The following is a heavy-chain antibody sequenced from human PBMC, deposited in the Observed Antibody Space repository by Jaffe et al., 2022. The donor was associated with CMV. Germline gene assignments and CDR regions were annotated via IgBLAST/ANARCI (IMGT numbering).Heavy chain of an antibody. Sequence: QVQLQESGPGLVKPSETLSLTCTVSGGSISSYYWSWIRQPPGKGLEWIGYIYYSGSTNYNPSLKSRVTISVDTSKNQFSLKLSSVTAADTAVYYCARLGELRSSEFDYWGQGTLVTVSS. CDR3: ARLGELRSSEFDY. V-gene: IGHV4-59*01. J-gene: IGHJ4*02. CDR1: GGSISSYY. CDR2: IYYSGST. D-gene: IGHD3-16*01.